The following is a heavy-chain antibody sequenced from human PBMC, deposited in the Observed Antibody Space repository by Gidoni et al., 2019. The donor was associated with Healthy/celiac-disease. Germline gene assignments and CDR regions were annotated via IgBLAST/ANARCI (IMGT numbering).Heavy chain of an antibody. J-gene: IGHJ6*02. CDR2: ISGSGGST. CDR3: AKDLPADLPWGYYYGMDV. V-gene: IGHV3-23*01. D-gene: IGHD3-16*01. CDR1: GFPFSSYA. Sequence: EVQLLESGGGLVQPGGSLRLSCAASGFPFSSYAMSWVRQAPGKGLGWVSAISGSGGSTYYADSVKGRFTISRDNSKNTLYLQMNSLRAEDTAVYYCAKDLPADLPWGYYYGMDVWGQGTTVTVSS.